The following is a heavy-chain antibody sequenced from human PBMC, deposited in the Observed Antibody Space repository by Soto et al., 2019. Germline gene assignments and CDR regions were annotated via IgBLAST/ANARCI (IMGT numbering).Heavy chain of an antibody. D-gene: IGHD3-10*02. V-gene: IGHV1-69*02. J-gene: IGHJ4*02. CDR1: GGTFSSYT. CDR3: ASNSVRGVIIGGY. Sequence: QVQLVQSGAEVKKPGSSVKVSCKASGGTFSSYTISWVRQAPGQGLEWMGRIIPILGIANYAQKFQGRVTSTADKSTSTAYMELSSLRSEDTAVYYCASNSVRGVIIGGYWGQGTLVTVSS. CDR2: IIPILGIA.